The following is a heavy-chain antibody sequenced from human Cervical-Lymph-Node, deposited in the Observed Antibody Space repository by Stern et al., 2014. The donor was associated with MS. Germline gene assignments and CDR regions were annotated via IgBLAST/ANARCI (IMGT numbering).Heavy chain of an antibody. J-gene: IGHJ4*02. CDR3: ARDYEDTSMLFDH. D-gene: IGHD2-8*01. Sequence: VQLVQSGGAVVQPGRSLRLSCAASGFTFSSSGMHWVRPAPGTGLGWVTVISYDGNHKYYAASVKGRFTISRDNSKNTLHLQMNSVTPDDTAIYYCARDYEDTSMLFDHWGQGTLVTVSS. CDR2: ISYDGNHK. CDR1: GFTFSSSG. V-gene: IGHV3-30*03.